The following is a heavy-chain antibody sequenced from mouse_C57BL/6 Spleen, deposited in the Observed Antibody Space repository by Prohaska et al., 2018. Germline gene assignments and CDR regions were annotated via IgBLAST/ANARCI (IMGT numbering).Heavy chain of an antibody. CDR2: INCDGIAI. CDR1: GFTFSGFW. Sequence: EVQLLETGGGLVQPGGSRGLSCEGSGFTFSGFWISWVRQTPGKTLEWIGGINCDGIAINYEPSIKDRFTIFGDNDKSTLDREMSNGRSEETATYFCMGYDSNYWYIDVRGTGTTVTGSS. J-gene: IGHJ1*03. CDR3: MGYDSNYWYIDV. D-gene: IGHD2-5*01. V-gene: IGHV11-2*01.